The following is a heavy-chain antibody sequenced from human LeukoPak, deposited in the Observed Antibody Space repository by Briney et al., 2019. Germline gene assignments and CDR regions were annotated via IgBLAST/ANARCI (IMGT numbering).Heavy chain of an antibody. CDR2: ISYDGSNK. V-gene: IGHV3-30*04. D-gene: IGHD4-17*01. CDR1: GFTFSSYA. CDR3: ARDLSDYGDYTFAEYFQH. Sequence: GRSLRLSCAASGFTFSSYAMHWVRQAPGKGLEWVAVISYDGSNKYYADSVKGRFTISRDNSKSTLYLQMNSLRAEDTAVYYCARDLSDYGDYTFAEYFQHWGQGTLVTVSS. J-gene: IGHJ1*01.